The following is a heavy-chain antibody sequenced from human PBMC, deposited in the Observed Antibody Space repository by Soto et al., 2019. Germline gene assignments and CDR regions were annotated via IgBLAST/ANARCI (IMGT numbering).Heavy chain of an antibody. CDR2: IYPGDSDT. J-gene: IGHJ4*02. D-gene: IGHD6-19*01. CDR3: AGAHSNGWYQHSDY. V-gene: IGHV5-51*01. Sequence: PGESLKISSKGSGYRFANYWIGWMRQMPGKGLEWMGIIYPGDSDTRYSPSFEGHVTISADKSINTAYLQWSSLRASDSAMYYCAGAHSNGWYQHSDYWGQGTLVTVSS. CDR1: GYRFANYW.